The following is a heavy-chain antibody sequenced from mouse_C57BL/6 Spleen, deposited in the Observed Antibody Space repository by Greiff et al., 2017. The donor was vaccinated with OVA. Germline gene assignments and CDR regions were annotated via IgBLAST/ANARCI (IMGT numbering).Heavy chain of an antibody. V-gene: IGHV1-76*01. CDR2: IYPGSGNT. Sequence: QVQLQQSGAELVRPGASVKLSCKASGYTFTDYYINWVKQRPGQGLEWIARIYPGSGNTYYNEKFKGKATMTAEKSSITAYMQLSSLTSEDSAVYFCARWDDYDHYCDYWGQGTTLTVSS. J-gene: IGHJ2*01. CDR3: ARWDDYDHYCDY. D-gene: IGHD2-4*01. CDR1: GYTFTDYY.